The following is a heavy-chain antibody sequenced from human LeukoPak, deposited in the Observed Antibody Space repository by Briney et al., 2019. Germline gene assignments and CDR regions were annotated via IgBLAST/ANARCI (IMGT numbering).Heavy chain of an antibody. Sequence: KPSETLSLTCAVYGGSFSGYYWSWIRQPPGKGLEWIGEINHSGSTNYNPSLKSRDTISVDTSKNQFSLKLSSVTAADTAVYYCARRRRIVGATPGAFDIWGQGTMVTVSS. V-gene: IGHV4-34*01. J-gene: IGHJ3*02. D-gene: IGHD1-26*01. CDR2: INHSGST. CDR3: ARRRRIVGATPGAFDI. CDR1: GGSFSGYY.